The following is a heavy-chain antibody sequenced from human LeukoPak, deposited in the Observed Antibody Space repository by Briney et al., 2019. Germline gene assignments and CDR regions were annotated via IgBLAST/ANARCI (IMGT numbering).Heavy chain of an antibody. D-gene: IGHD1-26*01. CDR1: GGSISSGGYY. Sequence: SQTLSLTCTVSGGSISSGGYYWSWIRQHPGKGLEWIGYIYYSGSTYHNPSLKSRVTISVDTSKNQFSLKLSSVTAADTAVYYCARRAMGAGSFDIWGQGTMVTVS. V-gene: IGHV4-31*03. CDR3: ARRAMGAGSFDI. CDR2: IYYSGST. J-gene: IGHJ3*02.